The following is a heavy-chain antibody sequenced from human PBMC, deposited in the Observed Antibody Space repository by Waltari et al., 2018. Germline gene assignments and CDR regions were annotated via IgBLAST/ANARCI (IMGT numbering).Heavy chain of an antibody. J-gene: IGHJ4*02. V-gene: IGHV3-23*04. CDR3: VKQRVRASPIFDY. Sequence: EVQLVESGGGLVQPGGSLKLSCATSGFTFSSSAMTWVRQAPGMGLEWVSDISVGGGTTDYADSVKGRFTISRDNSKNILYLQMNSLRAEDTAFYYCVKQRVRASPIFDYWGLGTLVTVSS. CDR2: ISVGGGTT. CDR1: GFTFSSSA. D-gene: IGHD6-25*01.